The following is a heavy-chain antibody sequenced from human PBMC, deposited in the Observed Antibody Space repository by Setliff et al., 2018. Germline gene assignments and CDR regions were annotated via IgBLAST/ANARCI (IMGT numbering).Heavy chain of an antibody. Sequence: PSETLSLTCDVSSYSISRGYYWGWIRQAPGKGLEFIGSIYHGGNIVYNPSLESRVTISADTSKNQFSLTLTSVTAADTAVYYCARAPPTWLQSLGGDYWGQGTLVTVSS. CDR1: SYSISRGYY. J-gene: IGHJ4*02. CDR2: IYHGGNI. D-gene: IGHD5-12*01. CDR3: ARAPPTWLQSLGGDY. V-gene: IGHV4-38-2*01.